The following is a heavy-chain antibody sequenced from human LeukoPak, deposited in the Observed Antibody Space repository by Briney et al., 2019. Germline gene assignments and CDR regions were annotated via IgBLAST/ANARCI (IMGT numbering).Heavy chain of an antibody. V-gene: IGHV1-69*13. CDR1: GGTFSSYA. CDR2: IIPIFGTA. D-gene: IGHD3-22*01. CDR3: ARGYLGYYDSSGYYGFDY. Sequence: SVKVSCKASGGTFSSYAISWVRQAPGQGLGWMGGIIPIFGTANYAQKFQGRVTITADESTSTAYMELSSLRSEDTAVYYCARGYLGYYDSSGYYGFDYWGQGTLVTVSS. J-gene: IGHJ4*02.